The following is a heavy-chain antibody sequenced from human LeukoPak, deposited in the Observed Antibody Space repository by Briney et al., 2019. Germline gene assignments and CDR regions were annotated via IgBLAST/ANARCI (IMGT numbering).Heavy chain of an antibody. J-gene: IGHJ3*02. CDR3: AGDPSLYYYGSGSYDAFDI. CDR2: IYTSGST. D-gene: IGHD3-10*01. CDR1: GGSISSYY. Sequence: SETLSLTCTVSGGSISSYYWSWIRQPAGKGLEWIGRIYTSGSTNYNPSLKSRVTMSVDTSKNQFSLKLSSVTAADTAVYYCAGDPSLYYYGSGSYDAFDIWGQGTMVTVSS. V-gene: IGHV4-4*07.